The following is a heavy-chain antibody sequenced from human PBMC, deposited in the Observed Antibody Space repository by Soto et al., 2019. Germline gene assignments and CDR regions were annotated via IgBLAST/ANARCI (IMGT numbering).Heavy chain of an antibody. CDR1: GFTFSHYG. J-gene: IGHJ6*02. CDR2: ISYDGSDK. Sequence: HPGGSLRLSCAASGFTFSHYGMHWVRQAPGKGLEWVAVISYDGSDKYYADSVEGRFTISRDNSKNTLYVQMNSLRTDDTAVYYCAKDYPVVAATPPNYGMDVWGQGTTVTVSS. CDR3: AKDYPVVAATPPNYGMDV. D-gene: IGHD2-15*01. V-gene: IGHV3-30*18.